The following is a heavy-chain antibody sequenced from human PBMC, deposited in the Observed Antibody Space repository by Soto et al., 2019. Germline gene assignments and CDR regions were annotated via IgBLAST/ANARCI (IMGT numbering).Heavy chain of an antibody. J-gene: IGHJ6*02. D-gene: IGHD6-6*01. CDR2: INHSGST. V-gene: IGHV4-34*01. CDR1: GGSFSGYY. Sequence: SETLSLTCAVYGGSFSGYYWSWIRQPPGKGLEWIGEINHSGSTNYNPSLKSRVTISVDTSKNQFSLKLSSVTAADTAVYYCARCGGIAARPSSDSGMDVWGQWTTVT. CDR3: ARCGGIAARPSSDSGMDV.